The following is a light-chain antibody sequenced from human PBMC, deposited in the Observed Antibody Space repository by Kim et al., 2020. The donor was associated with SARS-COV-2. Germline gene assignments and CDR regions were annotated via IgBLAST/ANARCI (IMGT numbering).Light chain of an antibody. V-gene: IGKV3-20*01. CDR3: HQYGSAPRT. Sequence: EIVLTQSPGTLSLSPGERATLSCRASQSVGSSYLAWYQQKPGQAPRLLIYGASSRATGIPDRFSGSGSGTDFTLTISGLEPEDFAVYYCHQYGSAPRTFGQGTKVEIK. CDR1: QSVGSSY. J-gene: IGKJ1*01. CDR2: GAS.